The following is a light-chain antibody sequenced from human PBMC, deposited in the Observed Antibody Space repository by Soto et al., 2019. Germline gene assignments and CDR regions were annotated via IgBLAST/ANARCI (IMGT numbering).Light chain of an antibody. V-gene: IGLV1-44*01. CDR1: SSNIAGHT. CDR3: ATWDDDLNAAV. CDR2: IND. Sequence: QSALTHPPSLSGTPGQRVTSSCSGSSSNIAGHTVHWYQHLPGTAPKLRIYINDQRPSGVPGRFSASTSGTSASLAISGLQSGDEADYYCATWDDDLNAAVFGGGTQLTVL. J-gene: IGLJ7*01.